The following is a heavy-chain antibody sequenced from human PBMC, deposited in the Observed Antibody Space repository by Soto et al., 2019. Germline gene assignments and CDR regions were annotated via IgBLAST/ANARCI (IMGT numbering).Heavy chain of an antibody. Sequence: HPGGSLRLSCAASGFTFSSYAMHWVRQAPGKGLEWVAVISYDGSNKYYADSVRGRFTISRDNSKNTLYLQMNSLRAEDTAVYYCARSPPYGSGSYYTPDFDYWGQGTLVTVSS. CDR1: GFTFSSYA. CDR3: ARSPPYGSGSYYTPDFDY. CDR2: ISYDGSNK. J-gene: IGHJ4*02. D-gene: IGHD3-10*01. V-gene: IGHV3-30-3*01.